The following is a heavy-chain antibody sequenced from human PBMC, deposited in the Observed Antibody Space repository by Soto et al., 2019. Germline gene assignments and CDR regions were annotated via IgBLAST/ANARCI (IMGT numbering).Heavy chain of an antibody. Sequence: SETLSLTCSVSGGSMNNGGYYWSWIRQLPGKGLEWIGYIYSNGDTYYNPSLKSRLTISVDTSKNQFSLNLTSVTAADTAVYYCARRGGSSSRYYYYALDVWGQGTTVTVSS. D-gene: IGHD6-6*01. CDR2: IYSNGDT. J-gene: IGHJ6*02. CDR3: ARRGGSSSRYYYYALDV. CDR1: GGSMNNGGYY. V-gene: IGHV4-31*03.